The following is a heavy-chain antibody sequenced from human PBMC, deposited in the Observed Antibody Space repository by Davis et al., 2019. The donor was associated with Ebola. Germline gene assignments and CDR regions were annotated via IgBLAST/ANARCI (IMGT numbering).Heavy chain of an antibody. Sequence: ASVKVSCKASGYTFTGYYMHWVRQAPGQGLEWMGRINPNSGDTNYAQNFQGRVTMTRDSSISTAYMDLSRLRSDDTAVYYCATKSSGWYDLGFDYWGQGTLVTVSS. CDR3: ATKSSGWYDLGFDY. D-gene: IGHD6-19*01. V-gene: IGHV1-2*06. CDR2: INPNSGDT. CDR1: GYTFTGYY. J-gene: IGHJ4*02.